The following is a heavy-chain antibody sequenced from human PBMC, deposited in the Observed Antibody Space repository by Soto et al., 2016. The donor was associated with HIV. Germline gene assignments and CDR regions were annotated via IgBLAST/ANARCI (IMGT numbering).Heavy chain of an antibody. J-gene: IGHJ4*02. V-gene: IGHV3-23*01. CDR3: AKSRKSYNQYFDY. CDR1: GFTFSNYA. CDR2: ISGSGGST. Sequence: EVQLLESGGGLVQPGGSLRLSCEASGFTFSNYAMSWVRQAPGKGLEWVSAISGSGGSTYYADSVRGRFTISRDTSKNTLNLQMNSLRAEDTATYYCAKSRKSYNQYFDYWGQGTWSPSPQ. D-gene: IGHD1-26*01.